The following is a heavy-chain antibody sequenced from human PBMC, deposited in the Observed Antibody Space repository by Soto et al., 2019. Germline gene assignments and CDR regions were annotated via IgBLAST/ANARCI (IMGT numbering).Heavy chain of an antibody. Sequence: GGSLRLSCTASGFTFSSYAVNWVRQAPGKGLEWVSVISGGADRTYYADSVKGRFTISRDNSKNTLYLQMDSLRAEDTAVYYCAKKRVTGPWERDFDSWGQGTLVTVSS. CDR2: ISGGADRT. CDR1: GFTFSSYA. V-gene: IGHV3-23*01. CDR3: AKKRVTGPWERDFDS. D-gene: IGHD1-1*01. J-gene: IGHJ4*02.